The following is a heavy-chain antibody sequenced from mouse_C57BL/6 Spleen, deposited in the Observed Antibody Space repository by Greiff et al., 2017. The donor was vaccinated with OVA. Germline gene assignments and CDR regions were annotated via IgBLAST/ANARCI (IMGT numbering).Heavy chain of an antibody. CDR1: GYAFSSSW. CDR2: IYPGDGDT. D-gene: IGHD2-5*01. V-gene: IGHV1-82*01. CDR3: ARGYSNYAYYFDY. Sequence: QVQLQQSGPELVKPGASVKISCKASGYAFSSSWMNWVKQRPGKGLEWIGRIYPGDGDTNYNGKFKGKATLTADKSSSTAYMQLSSLTSEDSAVYFCARGYSNYAYYFDYWGQGTTLTVSS. J-gene: IGHJ2*01.